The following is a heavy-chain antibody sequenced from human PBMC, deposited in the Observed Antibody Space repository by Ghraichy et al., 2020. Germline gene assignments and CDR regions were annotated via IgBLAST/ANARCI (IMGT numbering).Heavy chain of an antibody. V-gene: IGHV3-21*01. D-gene: IGHD3-16*01. CDR3: ARDRGYDYVWGSYKYEK. CDR1: GFTFSSYS. Sequence: GGALRLSCAASGFTFSSYSMNWVRQAPGKGLEWVSSISSSSSYIYYADSVKGRFTISRDNAKNSLYLQMNSLRAEDTAVYYCARDRGYDYVWGSYKYEKWGQGTLVTVSS. J-gene: IGHJ4*02. CDR2: ISSSSSYI.